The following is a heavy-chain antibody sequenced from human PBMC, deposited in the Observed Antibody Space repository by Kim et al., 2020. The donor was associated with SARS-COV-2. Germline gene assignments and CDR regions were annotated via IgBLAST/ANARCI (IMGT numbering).Heavy chain of an antibody. CDR1: GLTFSSHA. CDR2: ISFDGSNK. CDR3: ARAMGIVAAGNRNWFDT. V-gene: IGHV3-30*04. J-gene: IGHJ5*01. D-gene: IGHD6-13*01. Sequence: GGSLRLSCAASGLTFSSHAMHWVRQAPGKGLEWVTVISFDGSNKYYADSVKGRFTISRDNSKNTLYLQMNSLRAEDTAVYYCARAMGIVAAGNRNWFDT.